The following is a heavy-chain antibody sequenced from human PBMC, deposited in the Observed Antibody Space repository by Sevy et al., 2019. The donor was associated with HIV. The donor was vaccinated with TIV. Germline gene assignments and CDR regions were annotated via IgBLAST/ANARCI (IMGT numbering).Heavy chain of an antibody. CDR2: IYFTGTT. J-gene: IGHJ4*02. CDR1: GGSISSYF. Sequence: SETLSLTCTVSGGSISSYFWSWIRQPPGKGLEWIGNIYFTGTTHYHPSLKSRVTMSLDTSKSQFSLKLSSVTAADTAVYYGAGDESNNPRVMNKWGQGTLVTVSS. D-gene: IGHD2-21*01. CDR3: AGDESNNPRVMNK. V-gene: IGHV4-59*01.